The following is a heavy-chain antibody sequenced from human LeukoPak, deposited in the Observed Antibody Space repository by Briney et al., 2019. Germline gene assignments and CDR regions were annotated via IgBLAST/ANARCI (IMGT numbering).Heavy chain of an antibody. CDR3: ARPYYYGSRSYLDYFDY. J-gene: IGHJ4*02. CDR1: GFTFSSYG. D-gene: IGHD3-10*01. Sequence: GGSLRLSCAASGFTFSSYGMHWVRQGPGKGLEWVAVIWYDGSNKYYADSVKGRFTISRDNSKNTLYLQMNSLRAEDTAVYYCARPYYYGSRSYLDYFDYWGQGTLVTVSS. CDR2: IWYDGSNK. V-gene: IGHV3-33*01.